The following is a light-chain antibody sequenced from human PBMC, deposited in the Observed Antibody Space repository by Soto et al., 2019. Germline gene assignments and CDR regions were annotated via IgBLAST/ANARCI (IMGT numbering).Light chain of an antibody. J-gene: IGKJ4*01. Sequence: EIVVTQSPATLSLSQGQIATLSCRTSQNINNKLVWYQQKPWQAPRLLIYGASTRATGIPARFSGSGSGTEVTLTISSLQSEDFAVYSCQHDNNWPLTFGGGTKVEIK. CDR2: GAS. CDR1: QNINNK. V-gene: IGKV3-15*01. CDR3: QHDNNWPLT.